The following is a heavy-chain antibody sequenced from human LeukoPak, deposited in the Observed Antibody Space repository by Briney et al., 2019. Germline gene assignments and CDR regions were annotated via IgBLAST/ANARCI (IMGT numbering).Heavy chain of an antibody. V-gene: IGHV3-21*01. J-gene: IGHJ4*02. CDR1: GFTFSSYT. CDR2: ISSSSTYI. D-gene: IGHD4-17*01. CDR3: ARDRSPVNFDY. Sequence: GGSLRLSCAASGFTFSSYTMNWVRQAPGKGLEWVSSISSSSTYINYADSVKGRFTISRDNAKNSLYLQMNSLRAEDTAVYYCARDRSPVNFDYWGQGTLVTVST.